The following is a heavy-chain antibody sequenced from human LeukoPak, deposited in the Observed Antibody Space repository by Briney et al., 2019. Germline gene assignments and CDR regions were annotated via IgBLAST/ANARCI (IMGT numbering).Heavy chain of an antibody. V-gene: IGHV3-48*01. Sequence: KAGGSLRLSCAASGFTFSSYSMNWVRQAPGKGLEWISYITGSLNSIHYADSVKGRFTISRDNAKNSVYLQMNGLGLEDTAVYYCAELGITMIGGVWGKGTTVTISS. CDR2: ITGSLNSI. CDR3: AELGITMIGGV. D-gene: IGHD3-10*02. CDR1: GFTFSSYS. J-gene: IGHJ6*04.